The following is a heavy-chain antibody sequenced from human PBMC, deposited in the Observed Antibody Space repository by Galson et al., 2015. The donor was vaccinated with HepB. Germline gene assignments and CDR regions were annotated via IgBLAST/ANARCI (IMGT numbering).Heavy chain of an antibody. CDR2: IYYSGST. Sequence: ETLSLTCTVSGGSISSSCYYWGWIRQPPGKGLEWIGSIYYSGSTYYNPSLKSRVTISVDTSKNQFSLKLSSVTAADTAVYYCARPRARNDAFDIWGQGTMVTVSS. V-gene: IGHV4-39*01. CDR1: GGSISSSCYY. J-gene: IGHJ3*02. CDR3: ARPRARNDAFDI.